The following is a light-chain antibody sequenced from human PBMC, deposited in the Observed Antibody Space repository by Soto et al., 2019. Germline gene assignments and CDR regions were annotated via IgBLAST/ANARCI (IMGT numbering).Light chain of an antibody. V-gene: IGKV1-8*01. CDR2: AAS. J-gene: IGKJ4*01. Sequence: AIRMTQSPSSFSASTGDRVTITCRASQGISSYLAWYQQKPGKAPKLLIYAASTLQSGVPSRFSGSGSGTDFTLTISCLQAEDFATYYCHQYYSYSLTFGGGTKGEIK. CDR1: QGISSY. CDR3: HQYYSYSLT.